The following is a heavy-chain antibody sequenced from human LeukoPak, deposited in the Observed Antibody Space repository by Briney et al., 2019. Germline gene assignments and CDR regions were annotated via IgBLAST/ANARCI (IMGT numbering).Heavy chain of an antibody. J-gene: IGHJ4*02. CDR1: GVTFCSYS. CDR2: FFGSGGGK. CDR3: AKEGGLLSYDFWSGSWGHWFDY. D-gene: IGHD3-3*01. Sequence: GALGLSCGAPGVTFCSYSMRGGRQAPGEGVEGGSAFFGSGGGKYYADSVKGRFTISRDNSKNTLYLQMNSLRAEDTAVYYCAKEGGLLSYDFWSGSWGHWFDYWGQGTLVTVSS. V-gene: IGHV3-23*01.